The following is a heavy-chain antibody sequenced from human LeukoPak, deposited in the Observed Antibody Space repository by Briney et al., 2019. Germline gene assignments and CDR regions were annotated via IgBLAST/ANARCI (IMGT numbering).Heavy chain of an antibody. V-gene: IGHV3-48*03. CDR2: ISRGGTTT. CDR3: ARAQDITNYYCAWDV. Sequence: PGGSLRLFCAASGFTFSNYEMNWVRQAPGRGLDCVSYISRGGTTTSYAASVKGRFTVSRDNAKHSLYLQVNSLRAEDTAIYYCARAQDITNYYCAWDVWGQETTVTVFS. D-gene: IGHD2-15*01. J-gene: IGHJ6*02. CDR1: GFTFSNYE.